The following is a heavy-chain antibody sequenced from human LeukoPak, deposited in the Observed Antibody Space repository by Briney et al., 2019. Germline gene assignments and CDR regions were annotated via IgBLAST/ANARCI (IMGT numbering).Heavy chain of an antibody. CDR3: AKDTDYYYDSSGYLVDY. CDR2: INWNGGST. V-gene: IGHV3-20*04. J-gene: IGHJ4*02. D-gene: IGHD3-22*01. Sequence: GGSLRLSCAASGFTFDDYGMSWVRQAPGKGLEWVSGINWNGGSTGYADSVKGRFTISRDNAKNSLYLQMNSLRAEDTALYYCAKDTDYYYDSSGYLVDYWGQGTLVTVSS. CDR1: GFTFDDYG.